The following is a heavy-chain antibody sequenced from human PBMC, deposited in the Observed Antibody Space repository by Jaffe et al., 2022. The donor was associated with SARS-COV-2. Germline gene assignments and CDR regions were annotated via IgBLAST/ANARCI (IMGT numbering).Heavy chain of an antibody. D-gene: IGHD3-10*01. CDR1: GFTFTSYN. V-gene: IGHV3-48*02. J-gene: IGHJ3*02. CDR2: ITSSTGAI. Sequence: EVQLVESGGGLVQPGGSLRLSCAASGFTFTSYNFNWVRQAPGKGLQWVSHITSSTGAIYYADSVKGRFTISRDTAKNSLYLQMNSLRDEDTAVYYCARASRGTGDAFDIWGQGTMVTVSS. CDR3: ARASRGTGDAFDI.